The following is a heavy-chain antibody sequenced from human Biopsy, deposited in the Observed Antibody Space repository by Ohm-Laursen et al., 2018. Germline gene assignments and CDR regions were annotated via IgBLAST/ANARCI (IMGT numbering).Heavy chain of an antibody. CDR1: GYIFTSHD. CDR2: MSPNTGNT. Sequence: GATVKISCKASGYIFTSHDINWVRQATGQGLEWMGWMSPNTGNTVYAQRFQDRVTMTSDTSTGTAYMELTSLTSDDTAVYFCARWETTLGRSLDSWGQGTLVAVSS. D-gene: IGHD1-26*01. CDR3: ARWETTLGRSLDS. V-gene: IGHV1-8*01. J-gene: IGHJ4*02.